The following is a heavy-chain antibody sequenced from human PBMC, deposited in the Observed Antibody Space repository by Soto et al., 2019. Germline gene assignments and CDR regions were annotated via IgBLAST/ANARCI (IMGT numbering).Heavy chain of an antibody. V-gene: IGHV5-51*01. CDR2: IYPGDSDT. CDR3: ARSLYGSKTYYYVMDV. J-gene: IGHJ6*02. D-gene: IGHD3-10*01. Sequence: GESLKISCKGSGYSFTSYWIGWVRQMPGKGLEWMGIIYPGDSDTRYSPSFQGQVTISADKSISTAYLQWSSLKASDTAMYYCARSLYGSKTYYYVMDVWAQGTTVTVSS. CDR1: GYSFTSYW.